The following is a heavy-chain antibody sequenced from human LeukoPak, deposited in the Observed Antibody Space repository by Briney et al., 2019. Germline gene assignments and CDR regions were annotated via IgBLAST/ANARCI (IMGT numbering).Heavy chain of an antibody. CDR1: GFTFSSYW. D-gene: IGHD5-18*01. CDR3: AREDTAMVKFDY. J-gene: IGHJ4*02. CDR2: IKQDGSEK. Sequence: PGGSLRLSCAASGFTFSSYWMSWVRQAPGKGLGWVANIKQDGSEKYYVDSVKGRFTISRDNAKNSLYLQMNSLGAEDTAVYYCAREDTAMVKFDYWGQGTLVTVSS. V-gene: IGHV3-7*01.